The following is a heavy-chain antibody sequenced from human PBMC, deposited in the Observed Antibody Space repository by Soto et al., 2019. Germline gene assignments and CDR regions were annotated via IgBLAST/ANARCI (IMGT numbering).Heavy chain of an antibody. Sequence: SETLSLTCAVSGGSISSGGYSWSWIRQPPGKGLEWIGYIYHSGSTYYNPSLKSRVTISVDRSKNQFSLKLSSVTAADTAVYYCARAKDCSGGSCYWFDPWGQGTLVTVSS. D-gene: IGHD2-15*01. V-gene: IGHV4-30-2*01. CDR1: GGSISSGGYS. CDR2: IYHSGST. J-gene: IGHJ5*02. CDR3: ARAKDCSGGSCYWFDP.